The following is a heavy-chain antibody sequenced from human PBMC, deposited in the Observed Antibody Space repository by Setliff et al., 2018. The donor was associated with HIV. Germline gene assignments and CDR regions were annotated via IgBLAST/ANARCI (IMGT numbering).Heavy chain of an antibody. CDR2: INHSGST. V-gene: IGHV4-34*01. Sequence: SETLSLTCAVYGGSFSDYYWSWIRQPPGKGLEWIGEINHSGSTNYNPSLKSRVTISVDTSKNQFSLKLSSVTATDTAVCYCARDSDYYDSSGRHIRLFDYWGQGTLVTVSS. CDR3: ARDSDYYDSSGRHIRLFDY. J-gene: IGHJ4*02. CDR1: GGSFSDYY. D-gene: IGHD3-22*01.